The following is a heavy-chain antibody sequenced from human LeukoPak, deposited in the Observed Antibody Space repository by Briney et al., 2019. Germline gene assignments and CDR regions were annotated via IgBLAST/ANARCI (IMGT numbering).Heavy chain of an antibody. CDR3: ARDGTGVDS. CDR1: GYTFSDYF. D-gene: IGHD1/OR15-1a*01. Sequence: GAPVKVSCKASGYTFSDYFMHWVRQAPGQGLEWMGWINANSGGTIYAQKFQGRVTMTRDTSISTAYMELSRLRSDDTAVYYCARDGTGVDSWGQGTLVIVSS. V-gene: IGHV1-2*02. J-gene: IGHJ4*02. CDR2: INANSGGT.